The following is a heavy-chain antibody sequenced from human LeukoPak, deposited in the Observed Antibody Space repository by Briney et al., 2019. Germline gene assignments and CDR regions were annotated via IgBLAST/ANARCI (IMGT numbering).Heavy chain of an antibody. Sequence: LSGGSLRLSCAASGFTFSNYAMSWVRQAPGKGLEWVSLISGSGGSTYYADSVKGRFSISRDSSKNTVNLRMNSLRAEDTAVYYCARGTTVTSFFDYWGQGTLVTVSS. D-gene: IGHD4-17*01. V-gene: IGHV3-23*01. CDR1: GFTFSNYA. CDR2: ISGSGGST. J-gene: IGHJ4*02. CDR3: ARGTTVTSFFDY.